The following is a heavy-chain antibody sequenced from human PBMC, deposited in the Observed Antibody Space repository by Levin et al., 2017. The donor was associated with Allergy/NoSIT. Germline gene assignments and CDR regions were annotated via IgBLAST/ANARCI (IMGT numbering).Heavy chain of an antibody. J-gene: IGHJ3*02. CDR2: ISGSGGST. CDR3: AKGWTIAVAATRAFDI. Sequence: GGSLRLSCAASGFTFSSYAMSWVRQAPGKGLEWVSAISGSGGSTYYADSVKGRFNISRDNSKNTLYLQMNSLRAEDTAVYYCAKGWTIAVAATRAFDIWGQGTMVTVSS. CDR1: GFTFSSYA. V-gene: IGHV3-23*01. D-gene: IGHD6-19*01.